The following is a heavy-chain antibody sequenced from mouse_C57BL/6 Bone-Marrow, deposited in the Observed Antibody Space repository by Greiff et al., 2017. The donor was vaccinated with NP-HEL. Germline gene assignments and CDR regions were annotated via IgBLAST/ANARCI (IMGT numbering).Heavy chain of an antibody. CDR1: GYTFTSYW. Sequence: QVQLQQPGAELVMPGASVKLSCKASGYTFTSYWMHWVKQRPGQGLEWIGEIDPSDSYTNYNQKFKGKSTLTVDKSSSTAYMELRSLTSEDSAVYFCERTPSYWDFDVWGTGTTVTVSS. CDR3: ERTPSYWDFDV. CDR2: IDPSDSYT. J-gene: IGHJ1*03. V-gene: IGHV1-69*01.